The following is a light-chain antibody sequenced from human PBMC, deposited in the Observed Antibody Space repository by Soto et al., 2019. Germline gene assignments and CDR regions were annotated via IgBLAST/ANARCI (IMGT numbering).Light chain of an antibody. CDR2: DDS. CDR3: RQYNTFLT. Sequence: EIQMTQFPSTLSASVGDRSTITCRASQSISSWLAWYQQKPGKSPKLLIYDDSSLESGVPSRFSGSGSGTEFTLTISSLQPDDFATYYCRQYNTFLTVGEVTRLEIK. CDR1: QSISSW. J-gene: IGKJ5*01. V-gene: IGKV1-5*01.